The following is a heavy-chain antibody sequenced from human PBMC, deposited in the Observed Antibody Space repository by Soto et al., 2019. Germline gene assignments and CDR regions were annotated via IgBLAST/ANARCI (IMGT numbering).Heavy chain of an antibody. CDR1: GFSLSTMGVG. CDR3: VRSKGVLLPADSGFNYYYGMDV. Sequence: QITLKESGPTLVKPTQTLTLTCTFAGFSLSTMGVGVGWIRQPPGKALEWLALIYWDDDKRYSPSLKSRLTINKDTSTNQVVLTVTNMDPVDTATYYCVRSKGVLLPADSGFNYYYGMDVWGQGTTVTVSS. V-gene: IGHV2-5*02. J-gene: IGHJ6*02. D-gene: IGHD1-26*01. CDR2: IYWDDDK.